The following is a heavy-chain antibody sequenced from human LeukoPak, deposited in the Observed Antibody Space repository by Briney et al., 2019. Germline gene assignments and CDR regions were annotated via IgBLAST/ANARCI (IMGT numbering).Heavy chain of an antibody. D-gene: IGHD1-26*01. Sequence: GGSLRLSCAASGFTFSSYSMNWVRQAPGKGLEWVSSISSSSSYIYYADSVQGRFTISRDNAKNSLYLQMNSLRAEDTAVYYCAREVVGATGEYWGQGTLVTVSS. CDR2: ISSSSSYI. CDR3: AREVVGATGEY. CDR1: GFTFSSYS. V-gene: IGHV3-21*01. J-gene: IGHJ4*02.